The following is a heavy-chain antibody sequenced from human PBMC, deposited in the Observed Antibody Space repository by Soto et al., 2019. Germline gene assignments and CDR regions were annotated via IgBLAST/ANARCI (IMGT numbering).Heavy chain of an antibody. V-gene: IGHV3-23*01. CDR2: ISGSGGST. CDR1: GFTFSSYA. J-gene: IGHJ3*02. Sequence: QPGGSLRLSCAASGFTFSSYAMSWVRQAPGKGLEWVSAISGSGGSTYYADSVKGRFTISRDNSKNTLYLQMNSLRAEDTAVYYCAKESYYGSGKYAVGAFDIWGQGTMVTVSS. D-gene: IGHD3-10*01. CDR3: AKESYYGSGKYAVGAFDI.